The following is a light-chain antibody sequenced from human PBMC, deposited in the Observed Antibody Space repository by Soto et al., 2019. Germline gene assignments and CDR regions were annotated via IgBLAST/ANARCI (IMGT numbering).Light chain of an antibody. CDR3: QQLNTYPFS. V-gene: IGKV1-9*01. CDR1: QAISQGIRTY. J-gene: IGKJ4*01. CDR2: DES. Sequence: DIQLTQSPSFLSASVGDRVTITCRASQAISQGIRTYLAWYQHKPGKAPKLLIYDESTLQSGVPSRFSGSGSGTEFTLTISSLQPEDFATYYCQQLNTYPFSFGGGTKVEI.